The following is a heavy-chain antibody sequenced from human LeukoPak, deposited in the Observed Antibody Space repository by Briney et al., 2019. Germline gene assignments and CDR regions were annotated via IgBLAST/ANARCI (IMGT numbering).Heavy chain of an antibody. V-gene: IGHV3-74*01. D-gene: IGHD5-18*01. CDR3: ARVAAMVQDYYYGMDV. J-gene: IGHJ6*02. CDR1: GFTFSSYL. Sequence: GGSLRLSCAASGFTFSSYLMHWVRQAPGKGLVWVSRINSDGSSTSYADSVKGRFTISRDNAKNTLYLQMNSLRAEDTAVYYCARVAAMVQDYYYGMDVWGQGTTVTVSS. CDR2: INSDGSST.